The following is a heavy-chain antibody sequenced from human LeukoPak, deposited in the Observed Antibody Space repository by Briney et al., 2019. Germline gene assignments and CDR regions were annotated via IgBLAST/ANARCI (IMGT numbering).Heavy chain of an antibody. CDR2: ISGSGGST. CDR1: GFTFSSYA. CDR3: AKDQASPLWFWELLYDYHGMDV. V-gene: IGHV3-23*01. D-gene: IGHD3-10*01. Sequence: GGSLRLSCAASGFTFSSYAMSWVRQAPGKGLEWVSAISGSGGSTYYADSVKGRFTISRDNSKNTLYLQMNSLRAEDTAVYYCAKDQASPLWFWELLYDYHGMDVWGQGTTVTVSS. J-gene: IGHJ6*02.